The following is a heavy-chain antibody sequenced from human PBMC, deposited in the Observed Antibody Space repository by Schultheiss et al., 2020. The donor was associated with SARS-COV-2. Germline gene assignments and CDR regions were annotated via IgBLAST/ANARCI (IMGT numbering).Heavy chain of an antibody. J-gene: IGHJ6*02. V-gene: IGHV3-30*01. CDR2: ISYDGSNK. Sequence: GESLKISCAASGFTFSSYAMHWVRQAPGKGLEWVAVISYDGSNKYYADSVKGRFTISRDNSKNTLYLQMNSLRAEDTAVYYCARGETIFLHYYYYYGMDVWGQGTTVTVSS. CDR3: ARGETIFLHYYYYYGMDV. CDR1: GFTFSSYA. D-gene: IGHD3-3*01.